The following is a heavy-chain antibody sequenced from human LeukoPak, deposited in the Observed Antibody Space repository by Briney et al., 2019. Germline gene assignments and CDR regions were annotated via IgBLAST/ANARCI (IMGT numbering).Heavy chain of an antibody. CDR2: IYWDDDK. D-gene: IGHD6-19*01. J-gene: IGHJ4*02. CDR1: GFSLSTRGVG. Sequence: SGPTLVNPTQTLTLTCTFSGFSLSTRGVGVGWIRQPPGKALEWLALIYWDDDKRYSPSLKSRLTITKYTTKNQVVLTMTNMDPVDTATYYCALRAVAGYFDYWGRGTLVTVSS. V-gene: IGHV2-5*02. CDR3: ALRAVAGYFDY.